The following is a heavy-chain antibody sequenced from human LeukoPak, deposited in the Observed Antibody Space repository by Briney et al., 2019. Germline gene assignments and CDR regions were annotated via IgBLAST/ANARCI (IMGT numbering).Heavy chain of an antibody. CDR3: ARGPYSYDSSGAFDI. V-gene: IGHV4-59*08. D-gene: IGHD3-22*01. Sequence: EPSETLSLTCTVSGGSISSYYWSWTRQPPGKGLEWIGYIYYSGSTNYNPSLKSRVTISVDTSKNQFSLKLSSVTAADTAVYFCARGPYSYDSSGAFDIWGQGTMVTVSS. J-gene: IGHJ3*02. CDR2: IYYSGST. CDR1: GGSISSYY.